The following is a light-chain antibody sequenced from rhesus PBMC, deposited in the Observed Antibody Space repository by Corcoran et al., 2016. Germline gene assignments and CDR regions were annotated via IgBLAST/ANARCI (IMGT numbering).Light chain of an antibody. V-gene: IGKV1-22*01. J-gene: IGKJ2*01. CDR2: KAS. Sequence: DIQMTQSPSSLSASVGDTVTITCRASQGISSWLAWYQQKPGTAPKLLVYKASSLQSGVPLRFSGSGSGTDLSLTISSLQSEDFATYYCQQYYSRPYSFGQGTKVESK. CDR3: QQYYSRPYS. CDR1: QGISSW.